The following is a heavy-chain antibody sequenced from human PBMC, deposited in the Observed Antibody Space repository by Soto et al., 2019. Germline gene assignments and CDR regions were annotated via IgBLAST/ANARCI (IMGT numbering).Heavy chain of an antibody. CDR1: GFTVSSNY. Sequence: GGSLRLSCAASGFTVSSNYMSWVRQAPGKGLEWVSVIYSGGSTYYADSVKGRFTISRDNSKNTLYLQMNSLRAEDTAVYYCARVDRSSENYYYYYGMDVWGQGTTVTVSS. CDR3: ARVDRSSENYYYYYGMDV. D-gene: IGHD6-6*01. V-gene: IGHV3-53*01. J-gene: IGHJ6*02. CDR2: IYSGGST.